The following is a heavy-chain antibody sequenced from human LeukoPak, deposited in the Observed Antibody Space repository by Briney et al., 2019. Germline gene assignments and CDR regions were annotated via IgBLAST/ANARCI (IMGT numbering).Heavy chain of an antibody. J-gene: IGHJ4*02. Sequence: AGGSLRLSCAASGFTLSSYAMNWVRQAPGKGLEWVSYISSSPDTIYYADSVKGRFTISRDNAKNSLYLQMNSLRAEDTAVYYCTRDREGTDYWGQGTLVTVSS. CDR3: TRDREGTDY. CDR1: GFTLSSYA. CDR2: ISSSPDTI. V-gene: IGHV3-48*01. D-gene: IGHD1-26*01.